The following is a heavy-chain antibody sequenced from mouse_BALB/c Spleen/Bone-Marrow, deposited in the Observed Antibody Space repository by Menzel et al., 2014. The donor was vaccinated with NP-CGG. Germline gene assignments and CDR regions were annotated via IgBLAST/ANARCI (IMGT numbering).Heavy chain of an antibody. CDR1: GYTFTNYW. CDR2: INPSTGYT. J-gene: IGHJ2*01. V-gene: IGHV1-7*01. CDR3: ARIYYYGRDY. D-gene: IGHD1-1*01. Sequence: QVQLQQSVAELAKPGASVKMSCKASGYTFTNYWMHWVKQRPGQGLEWIGHINPSTGYTEYNQKFKDKATLTADKSSSTAYMQLSSLTSEDSAVYYCARIYYYGRDYWGQGTTLTVSS.